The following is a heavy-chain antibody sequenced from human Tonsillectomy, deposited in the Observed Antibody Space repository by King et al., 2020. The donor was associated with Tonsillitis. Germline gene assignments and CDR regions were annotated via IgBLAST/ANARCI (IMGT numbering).Heavy chain of an antibody. CDR2: ISSSSTYI. V-gene: IGHV3-21*06. Sequence: QLVQSGGGLVKPGGSLRLSCAASGFTFSSYSMNWVRQAPGKGLEWVSSISSSSTYIYYADSVKGRFTISRDNAKNSLYLQMKSLRVEDTAVYYCAGGEGVADDYWGQGTLVTVSS. J-gene: IGHJ4*02. CDR3: AGGEGVADDY. D-gene: IGHD3-3*01. CDR1: GFTFSSYS.